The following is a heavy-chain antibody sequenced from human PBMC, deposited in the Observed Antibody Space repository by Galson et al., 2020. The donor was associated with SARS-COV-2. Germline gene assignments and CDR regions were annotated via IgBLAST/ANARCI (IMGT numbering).Heavy chain of an antibody. Sequence: SGPTLVKPTQTLTLTCTFSGFSLSTSGLGVGWIRQPPVKALEWLALIYLDDDKRYSPSLNSRLTITKDTSKNQVVLTMTNMDPVDTATYYCAHRVIVLGGPQGFDYWVQGTLVTVSS. CDR3: AHRVIVLGGPQGFDY. V-gene: IGHV2-5*02. CDR2: IYLDDDK. J-gene: IGHJ4*02. D-gene: IGHD2-8*02. CDR1: GFSLSTSGLG.